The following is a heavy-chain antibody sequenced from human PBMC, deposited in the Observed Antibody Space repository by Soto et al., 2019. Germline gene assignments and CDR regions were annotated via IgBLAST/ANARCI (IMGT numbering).Heavy chain of an antibody. CDR3: ARGLGARDFWSGYYYHDY. D-gene: IGHD3-3*01. CDR1: EFTFSKYW. V-gene: IGHV3-74*01. CDR2: INSDGSAT. J-gene: IGHJ4*02. Sequence: GGSLRLSCVASEFTFSKYWMHWVRQAPGKGLVWVSRINSDGSATTYADSVKGRFTISRDNAKNTLFLQMNSLRAEDTAVYYCARGLGARDFWSGYYYHDYWGQGTQVTVSS.